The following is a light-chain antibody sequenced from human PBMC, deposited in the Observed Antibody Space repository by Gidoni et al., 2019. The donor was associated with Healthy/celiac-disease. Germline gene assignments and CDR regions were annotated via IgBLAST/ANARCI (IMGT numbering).Light chain of an antibody. V-gene: IGLV2-8*01. CDR3: SSYAGSNNVV. CDR2: EVS. Sequence: QSALTQPPSASGSPGQSVTISCTGTSSDVGGYNYFPWYQQHPGKAPKLMIYEVSKRPAVVPDRFAGSKSGNTASLTVSGRQAEDEADYYCSSYAGSNNVVFGGGTKLTVL. J-gene: IGLJ3*02. CDR1: SSDVGGYNY.